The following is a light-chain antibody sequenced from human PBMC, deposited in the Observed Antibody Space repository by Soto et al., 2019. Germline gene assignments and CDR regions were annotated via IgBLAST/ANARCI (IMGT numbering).Light chain of an antibody. Sequence: ESVLTQSPATLSLSPGERATLSCRASQGVTSFLAWYQQKPGQPPRLLIHDTSHRASDIPARFSGSGSGTDFTLTISSLEPEDFAVYYCQQRSYWGVTVGGGTKVEIK. J-gene: IGKJ4*01. V-gene: IGKV3-11*01. CDR1: QGVTSF. CDR3: QQRSYWGVT. CDR2: DTS.